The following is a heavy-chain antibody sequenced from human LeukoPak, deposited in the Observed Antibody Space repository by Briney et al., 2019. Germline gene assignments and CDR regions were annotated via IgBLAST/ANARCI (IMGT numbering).Heavy chain of an antibody. CDR3: AKDPPYSSGWVDY. J-gene: IGHJ4*02. CDR1: GFIFSSYG. V-gene: IGHV3-30*02. Sequence: GGSLRLSCAASGFIFSSYGMHSVRQAPGKGLQWVAFIRYDGSNKYYADSVKGRFTISRDNSKNTLYLQMNSLRAEDTAVYYCAKDPPYSSGWVDYWGQGTLVTVSS. D-gene: IGHD6-19*01. CDR2: IRYDGSNK.